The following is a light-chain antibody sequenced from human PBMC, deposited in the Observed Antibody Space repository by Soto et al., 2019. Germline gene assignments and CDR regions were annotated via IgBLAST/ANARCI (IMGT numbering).Light chain of an antibody. CDR1: QSVSSDY. J-gene: IGKJ3*01. CDR2: GAS. V-gene: IGKV3-20*01. Sequence: IFLTQSPVTLSLSPWERATLSCMASQSVSSDYLAWYQLKPGQAPRLLIYGASSRATGIPDRFSGSGSGTDFTLTISRLEPEDFAVYCCQQYDRSLQFTFGPGTKVDIK. CDR3: QQYDRSLQFT.